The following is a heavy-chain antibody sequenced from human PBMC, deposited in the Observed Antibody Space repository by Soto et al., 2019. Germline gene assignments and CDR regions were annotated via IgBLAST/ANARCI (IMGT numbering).Heavy chain of an antibody. CDR3: ARDPGNYDFWSGYYGARNWFDP. CDR1: GGSISSYY. Sequence: SETLSLTCTVSGGSISSYYWSWIRQPPGKGLEWIGYIYYSGSTNYNPSLKSRVTISVDTSKNQFSLKLSSVTAADTAVYYCARDPGNYDFWSGYYGARNWFDPWGQGTLVTVSS. D-gene: IGHD3-3*01. CDR2: IYYSGST. J-gene: IGHJ5*02. V-gene: IGHV4-59*01.